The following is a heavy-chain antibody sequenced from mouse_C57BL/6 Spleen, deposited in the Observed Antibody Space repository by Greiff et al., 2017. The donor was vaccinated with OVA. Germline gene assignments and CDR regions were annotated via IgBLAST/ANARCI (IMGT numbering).Heavy chain of an antibody. CDR1: GYTFTSYW. CDR3: AATVVADY. D-gene: IGHD1-1*01. J-gene: IGHJ2*01. V-gene: IGHV1-50*01. CDR2: IDPSDSYT. Sequence: QVQLQQPGAELVKPGASVKLSCKASGYTFTSYWMQWVNQRPGQGLEWIGEIDPSDSYTNYNQKFKGKATLTVDTSSSTAYMQLSSLTSEDSAVYYCAATVVADYWGQGTTLTVSS.